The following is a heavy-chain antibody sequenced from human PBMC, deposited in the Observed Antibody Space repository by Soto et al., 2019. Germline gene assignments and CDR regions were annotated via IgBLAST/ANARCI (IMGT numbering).Heavy chain of an antibody. D-gene: IGHD3-10*01. CDR3: AKAPNSNYYGSGSYLLDILRGGEKDY. V-gene: IGHV3-23*01. CDR2: ISGSGGST. CDR1: GFTFSSYA. J-gene: IGHJ4*02. Sequence: GGSLRLSCAASGFTFSSYAMSWVRQAPGKGLEWVSAISGSGGSTYYADSVKGRFTISRDNSKNTLYLQMNSLRAEDTAVYYCAKAPNSNYYGSGSYLLDILRGGEKDYWGQGTLVTVSS.